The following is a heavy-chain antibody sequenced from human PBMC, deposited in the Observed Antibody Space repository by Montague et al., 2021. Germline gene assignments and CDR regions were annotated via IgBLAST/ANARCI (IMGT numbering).Heavy chain of an antibody. Sequence: SETLSLTCTVSGGSISSSTHYWGWIRQTPGKGLDWIGSIFRNGDSFYNPSLKSPVIISVDTSGNQFSLRLTSVTAADTAVYFCARHRGGGSYTRDIEYWGQGILVTVSS. D-gene: IGHD3-10*01. J-gene: IGHJ4*02. CDR1: GGSISSSTHY. CDR2: IFRNGDS. V-gene: IGHV4-39*01. CDR3: ARHRGGGSYTRDIEY.